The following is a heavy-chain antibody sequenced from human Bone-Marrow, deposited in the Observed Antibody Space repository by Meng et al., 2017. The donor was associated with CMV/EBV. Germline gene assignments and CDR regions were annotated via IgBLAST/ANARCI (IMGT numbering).Heavy chain of an antibody. CDR2: IYYSGST. J-gene: IGHJ4*02. D-gene: IGHD6-19*01. Sequence: SETLSLTCTVSGGSISSGDYYWSWIRQPPGKGLEWIGYIYYSGSTYYNPSLKSRATISVDTSKNQFSLKLSSVTATDTAVYSCARYIVGWYSGGGGYSFDYWGQGTLVTVSS. V-gene: IGHV4-30-4*08. CDR1: GGSISSGDYY. CDR3: ARYIVGWYSGGGGYSFDY.